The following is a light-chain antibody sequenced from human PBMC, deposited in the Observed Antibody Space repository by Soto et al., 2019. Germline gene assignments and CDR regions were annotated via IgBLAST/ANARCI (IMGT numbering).Light chain of an antibody. CDR2: KAS. Sequence: DIQMTQSPSTLSGSVGDRVTITCRASQTISSWLAWYQQKPGKAPKLLIYKASTLKSGVPSRFSGSGSGTEFTVTISSLQPDDFATYYCQHYDRYSEAFGQGTKVEVK. V-gene: IGKV1-5*03. CDR1: QTISSW. J-gene: IGKJ1*01. CDR3: QHYDRYSEA.